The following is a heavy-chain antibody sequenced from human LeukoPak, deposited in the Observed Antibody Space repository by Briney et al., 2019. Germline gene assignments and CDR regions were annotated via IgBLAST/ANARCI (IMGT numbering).Heavy chain of an antibody. V-gene: IGHV4-39*01. D-gene: IGHD3-22*01. CDR1: GGSISSPTYY. CDR3: ARLGGYYDPPGY. Sequence: KPSETLSLTCTVSGGSISSPTYYWAWIPQPPGKGVEWIGTIHYSGSTFYNPSLKSRVTISVDTSKNQFSLKLSSVTAADTAVYYCARLGGYYDPPGYWGQGTLVTVSS. J-gene: IGHJ4*02. CDR2: IHYSGST.